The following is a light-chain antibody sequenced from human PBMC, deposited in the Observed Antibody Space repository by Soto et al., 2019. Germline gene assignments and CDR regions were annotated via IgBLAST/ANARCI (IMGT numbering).Light chain of an antibody. CDR2: GNS. CDR1: SSNIGAGYD. Sequence: QSVLTQPPSVSGAPGQRVTISCTRSSSNIGAGYDVHWYQQLPGTAPKLLIYGNSNRPSGVPDRFSGSKSGTSASLAITGLQAEDEADYYCQSYDSRLSGYVFGTG. V-gene: IGLV1-40*01. J-gene: IGLJ1*01. CDR3: QSYDSRLSGYV.